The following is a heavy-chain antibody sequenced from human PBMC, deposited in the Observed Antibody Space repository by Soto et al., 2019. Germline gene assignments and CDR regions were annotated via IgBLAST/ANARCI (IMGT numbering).Heavy chain of an antibody. Sequence: PGGSLRLSCAASGFSFSNHAMHWVRQAPGKGLEWLSGIKSDGSDTTYADSVKGRFTISRDNAKNTLYLQMNSLRAEDTAVYYSARDRGWSLFDYWGQGTLVTVSS. CDR3: ARDRGWSLFDY. D-gene: IGHD6-19*01. V-gene: IGHV3-74*01. J-gene: IGHJ4*02. CDR2: IKSDGSDT. CDR1: GFSFSNHA.